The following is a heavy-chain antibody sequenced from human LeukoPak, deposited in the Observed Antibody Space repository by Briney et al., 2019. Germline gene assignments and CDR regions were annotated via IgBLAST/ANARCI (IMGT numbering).Heavy chain of an antibody. D-gene: IGHD3-10*01. CDR2: MKQDGSDK. CDR1: GYSISSGYY. CDR3: ARDGGVGFDI. Sequence: ETLSLTCAVSGYSISSGYYWGWIRQPPGKGLEWVANMKQDGSDKYYVDSVKGRFTISRDNAKKSLYLQMNSLRAEDTAVYYCARDGGVGFDIWGQGTMVTVSS. J-gene: IGHJ3*02. V-gene: IGHV3-7*01.